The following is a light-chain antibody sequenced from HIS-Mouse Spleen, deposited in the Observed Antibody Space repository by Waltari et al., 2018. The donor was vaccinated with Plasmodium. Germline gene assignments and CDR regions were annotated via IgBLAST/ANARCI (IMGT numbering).Light chain of an antibody. V-gene: IGLV6-57*02. Sequence: NFMLTQPHSVSESQGKTVTISCTGSSGSIASNYVQWYQQRPVSAPTDVIQDSDARPTGVPVRFSGSIASTSNSASLTVSGLNTEHEADYYWQSYDSSKHVVFGGGTKLTVL. CDR1: SGSIASNY. J-gene: IGLJ2*01. CDR3: QSYDSSKHVV. CDR2: DSD.